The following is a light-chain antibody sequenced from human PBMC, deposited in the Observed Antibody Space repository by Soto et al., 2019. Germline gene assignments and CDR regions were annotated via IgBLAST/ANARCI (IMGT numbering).Light chain of an antibody. J-gene: IGLJ1*01. CDR2: EVS. CDR3: SSYTSSSKGV. Sequence: QSALTQPASVSGSPGQSITISCTGTSSDVGGYNYVSWYQQYPGKAPKLIIYEVSNRPSGVSNRFSGSKSGNTASLTISGLQAEDEAQYYCSSYTSSSKGVFGTGTKVTVL. CDR1: SSDVGGYNY. V-gene: IGLV2-14*01.